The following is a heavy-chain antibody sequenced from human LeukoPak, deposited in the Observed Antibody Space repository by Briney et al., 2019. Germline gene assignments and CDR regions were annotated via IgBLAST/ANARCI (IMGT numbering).Heavy chain of an antibody. J-gene: IGHJ4*02. CDR2: VNPKDGET. CDR1: GYTLTGLS. V-gene: IGHV1-24*01. Sequence: ASVKVSCKVSGYTLTGLSIHWVRQAPGKGLEWMGGVNPKDGETIYAQKFQGRVTMTEDTSTDTAYMELSSLRSEDTAVYYCAKIAHYGAYSDYWGQGTLVTVSS. D-gene: IGHD4-17*01. CDR3: AKIAHYGAYSDY.